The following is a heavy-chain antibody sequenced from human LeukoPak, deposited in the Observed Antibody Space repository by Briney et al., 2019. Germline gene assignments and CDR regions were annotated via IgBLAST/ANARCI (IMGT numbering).Heavy chain of an antibody. CDR3: ARAARVGRLPYFDY. D-gene: IGHD3-10*01. V-gene: IGHV4-4*02. CDR2: IYHSGST. CDR1: GGSISSSNW. Sequence: SGTLSLTCAVSGGSISSSNWWSWVRPPPGKGLEWIGEIYHSGSTNYNPSLKSRVTISVDKSKNQFSLKLSSVTAADTAVYYCARAARVGRLPYFDYWGQGTLVTVSS. J-gene: IGHJ4*02.